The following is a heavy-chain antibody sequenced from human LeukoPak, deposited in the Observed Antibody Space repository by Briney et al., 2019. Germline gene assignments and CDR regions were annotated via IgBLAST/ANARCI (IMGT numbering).Heavy chain of an antibody. CDR2: IYYSGST. CDR3: ASAYCGGDCTPYWYFDL. CDR1: GGSISSSSYY. J-gene: IGHJ2*01. D-gene: IGHD2-21*02. V-gene: IGHV4-39*01. Sequence: PSETLSLTCTVSGGSISSSSYYWGWIRQPPGKGLEWIGSIYYSGSTYYNPSLKSRVTISVDTSKNQFSLKLSSVTAADTAVYYCASAYCGGDCTPYWYFDLWGRGTLVTVSS.